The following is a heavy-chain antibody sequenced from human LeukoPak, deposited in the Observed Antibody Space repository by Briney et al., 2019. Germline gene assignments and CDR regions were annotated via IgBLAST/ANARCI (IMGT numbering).Heavy chain of an antibody. V-gene: IGHV1-46*01. CDR2: TYPRDGST. CDR1: GYTFTSNY. Sequence: VASAKVSCKASGYTFTSNYIHWVRQAPGQGLEWMGMTYPRDGSTSYAQKFQGRVTVTRDTSTSTVHMELSGLRSEDTAVYYCARDQEGFDYWGQGTLVTVSS. J-gene: IGHJ4*02. CDR3: ARDQEGFDY.